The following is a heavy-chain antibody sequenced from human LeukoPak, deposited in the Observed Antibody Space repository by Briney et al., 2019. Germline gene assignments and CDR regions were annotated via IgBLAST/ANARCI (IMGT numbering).Heavy chain of an antibody. V-gene: IGHV3-23*01. D-gene: IGHD5-24*01. CDR3: AKDRDGYNPSNFDY. Sequence: QPGGSLRPSCAASGFTFSSYAMSWVRQTPEKGLEWVSGVSASTNSTYYEDSVKGRFTISRNNSKSTLYLHMSSLRAEDTAVYYCAKDRDGYNPSNFDYWGQGTLVTVSS. J-gene: IGHJ4*02. CDR2: VSASTNST. CDR1: GFTFSSYA.